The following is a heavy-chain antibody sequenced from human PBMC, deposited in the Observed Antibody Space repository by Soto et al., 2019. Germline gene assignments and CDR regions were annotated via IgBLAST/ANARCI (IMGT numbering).Heavy chain of an antibody. CDR1: GFTFSNYA. D-gene: IGHD6-25*01. V-gene: IGHV3-23*01. J-gene: IGHJ4*02. Sequence: GGSLRLSCTASGFTFSNYAMSWVRQAPGMGLEWVSTISDSGVNTFFGDSMKDRFTISRDNSKSTVYLQLNTVRAEDTAIYYCARAIGADFFDYWGQGTLVTVSS. CDR2: ISDSGVNT. CDR3: ARAIGADFFDY.